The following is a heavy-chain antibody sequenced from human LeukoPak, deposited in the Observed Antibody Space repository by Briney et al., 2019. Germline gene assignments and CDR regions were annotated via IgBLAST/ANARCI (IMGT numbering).Heavy chain of an antibody. V-gene: IGHV4-34*01. Sequence: PSETLFLTCAVYGGSFSGYYWSWIRQPPGKGLEWIGEINHRGSTNYNPSLKSRVTISVDTSKNQFSLKLSSVTAADTAVYCCARGTRPITMVWNMIWVSGEYCQYWGQGTLVTVSS. CDR2: INHRGST. CDR1: GGSFSGYY. D-gene: IGHD3-10*01. J-gene: IGHJ1*01. CDR3: ARGTRPITMVWNMIWVSGEYCQY.